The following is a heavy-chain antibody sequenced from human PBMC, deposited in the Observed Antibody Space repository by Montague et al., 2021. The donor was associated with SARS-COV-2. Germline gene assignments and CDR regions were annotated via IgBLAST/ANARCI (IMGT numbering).Heavy chain of an antibody. CDR2: IDDNT. V-gene: IGHV3-23*01. CDR1: GFTFSSYA. Sequence: SLRLSCAASGFTFSSYAMSWVRQAPGKGLEWVSVIDDNTYYADSVKGRFAISRDNSKNTLYLRMNSLRAEDTAVYYCVRASLIKARIAVAGTTVYWGQGTLVTISS. D-gene: IGHD6-19*01. CDR3: VRASLIKARIAVAGTTVY. J-gene: IGHJ4*02.